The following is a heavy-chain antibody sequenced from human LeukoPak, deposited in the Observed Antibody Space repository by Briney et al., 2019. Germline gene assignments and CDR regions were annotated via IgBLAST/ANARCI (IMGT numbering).Heavy chain of an antibody. Sequence: GESPKISCKGSGYTFTSYWSAWVRQVPGKGLEWMGIIYPGDSDTRNSPSFQGQVTISADKSISTAYLQWSSLKASDTAMYYCARHQAYDNYYYMDVWGKGTTVTISS. CDR1: GYTFTSYW. J-gene: IGHJ6*03. CDR2: IYPGDSDT. CDR3: ARHQAYDNYYYMDV. V-gene: IGHV5-51*01. D-gene: IGHD2-21*01.